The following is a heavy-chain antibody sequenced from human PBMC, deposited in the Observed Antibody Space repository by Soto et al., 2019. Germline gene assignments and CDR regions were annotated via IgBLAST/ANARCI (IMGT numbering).Heavy chain of an antibody. CDR3: ARVFPYYDILTGYYTDYYYYYMDV. J-gene: IGHJ6*03. CDR2: IIPIFGTA. Sequence: SVKVSCKASGGTFSSYAISWVRQAPGQGLEWMGGIIPIFGTANYAQKFQGRVTITADESTSTAYMELSSLRSEDTAVYYCARVFPYYDILTGYYTDYYYYYMDVWGKGPTVTVSS. D-gene: IGHD3-9*01. V-gene: IGHV1-69*13. CDR1: GGTFSSYA.